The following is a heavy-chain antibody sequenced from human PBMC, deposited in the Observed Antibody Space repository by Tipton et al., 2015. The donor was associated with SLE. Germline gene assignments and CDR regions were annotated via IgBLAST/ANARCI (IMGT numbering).Heavy chain of an antibody. CDR2: INHSGST. D-gene: IGHD5-24*01. CDR3: ARQADGDAFDI. J-gene: IGHJ3*02. CDR1: GGSISSYY. V-gene: IGHV4-59*08. Sequence: TLSLTCTVSGGSISSYYWSWIRQPPGKGLEWIGEINHSGSTNYNPSLKSRVTISVDTSKNQFSLKLSSVTAADTAVYYCARQADGDAFDIWGQGTMVTVSS.